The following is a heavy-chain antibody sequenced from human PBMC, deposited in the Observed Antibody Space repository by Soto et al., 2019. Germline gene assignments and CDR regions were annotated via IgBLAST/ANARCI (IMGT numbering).Heavy chain of an antibody. J-gene: IGHJ6*02. Sequence: QVQLVQSGGGVVQPGRSLRLSCAASGFTFSRFAMYWVRQSPGKGLEWVAVISFDGVNKYYADSWKGRFTIARDISKSTLYLELNSLRAEDTAVYYCARDQVQYGSGYYTRYYGLDVWGQGATVTVSS. CDR1: GFTFSRFA. D-gene: IGHD6-19*01. CDR2: ISFDGVNK. V-gene: IGHV3-30-3*01. CDR3: ARDQVQYGSGYYTRYYGLDV.